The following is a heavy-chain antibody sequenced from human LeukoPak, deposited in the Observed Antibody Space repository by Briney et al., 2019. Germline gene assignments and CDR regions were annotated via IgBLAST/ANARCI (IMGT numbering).Heavy chain of an antibody. Sequence: QPGGSLRLSCAASGFTFSSYAMSWVRQAPGKGLEWVAVISYDGSNKYYADSVKGRFTISRDNSKNTLYLQMNSLRAEDTAVYYCARGIYWFDPWGQGTLVTVSS. J-gene: IGHJ5*02. V-gene: IGHV3-30-3*01. CDR1: GFTFSSYA. CDR2: ISYDGSNK. CDR3: ARGIYWFDP.